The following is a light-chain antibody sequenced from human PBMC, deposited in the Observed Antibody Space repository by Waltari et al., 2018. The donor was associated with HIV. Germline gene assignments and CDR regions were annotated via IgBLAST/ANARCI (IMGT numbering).Light chain of an antibody. CDR3: KKKSSNRVH. V-gene: IGKV4-1*01. Sequence: DIVMTQSPDSLAVSLGERATVNCKSSPSVLDETNIKNYLAWYQRKPGQPTKLLIYLASNRESGVPDRFRGSGYGTDFTLIISSLQAEDVAVYYCKKKSSNRVHFVQGTKVEIK. J-gene: IGKJ2*01. CDR2: LAS. CDR1: PSVLDETNIKNY.